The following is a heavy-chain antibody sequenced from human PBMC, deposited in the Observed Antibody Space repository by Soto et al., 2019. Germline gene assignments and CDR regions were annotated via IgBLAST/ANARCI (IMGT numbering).Heavy chain of an antibody. D-gene: IGHD3-22*01. CDR3: AGHSSGVPGYYYGMDV. J-gene: IGHJ6*02. Sequence: ASVKVSCQASGYSFTSYGISWVRQAPGQGLEWMGWISAYNGNTNYAQKLQGRVTMTTDTSTSTAYMELSSLRSEDTAVYYCAGHSSGVPGYYYGMDVWGQGTTVTVSS. CDR1: GYSFTSYG. CDR2: ISAYNGNT. V-gene: IGHV1-18*01.